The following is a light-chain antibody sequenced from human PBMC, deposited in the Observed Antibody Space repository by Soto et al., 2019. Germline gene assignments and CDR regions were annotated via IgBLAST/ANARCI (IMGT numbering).Light chain of an antibody. J-gene: IGKJ4*01. Sequence: EIVLTQSPATLSLSPGERATLSCRASQSVSSYLAWYQQKPGQAPRLLIYDASNRATGIPARFSGSGSGTDFTLTFSSLEPEDFAVYYCQQRSNWPLTFGGGTKVDNK. CDR3: QQRSNWPLT. V-gene: IGKV3-11*01. CDR1: QSVSSY. CDR2: DAS.